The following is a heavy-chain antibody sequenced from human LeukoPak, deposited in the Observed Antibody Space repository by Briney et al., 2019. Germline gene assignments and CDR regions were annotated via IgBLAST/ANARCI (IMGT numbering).Heavy chain of an antibody. CDR2: IWYDGSNK. D-gene: IGHD4-11*01. CDR1: GFTFSSYG. V-gene: IGHV3-33*03. Sequence: GGSLRLSCAASGFTFSSYGMHWVRQAPGKGLEWVAVIWYDGSNKYYADSVKGRFIISRDNAKNSLYLQMNSLRAEDTAVYYCAKDSYSKGDYWGQGTLVTVSS. J-gene: IGHJ4*02. CDR3: AKDSYSKGDY.